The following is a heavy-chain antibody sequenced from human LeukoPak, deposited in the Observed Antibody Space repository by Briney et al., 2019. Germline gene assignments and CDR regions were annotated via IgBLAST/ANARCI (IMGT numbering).Heavy chain of an antibody. CDR2: ISGSGGST. D-gene: IGHD3-22*01. J-gene: IGHJ4*02. Sequence: GGSLRLSCAASGFTFSSYAMSWVRQAPGKGLEWVSAISGSGGSTYYADSVKGRFTISRGNSKNTLYLQMNSLRAEDTAVYYCAKLPNYYDSSGYYYWGQGTLVTVSS. CDR1: GFTFSSYA. V-gene: IGHV3-23*01. CDR3: AKLPNYYDSSGYYY.